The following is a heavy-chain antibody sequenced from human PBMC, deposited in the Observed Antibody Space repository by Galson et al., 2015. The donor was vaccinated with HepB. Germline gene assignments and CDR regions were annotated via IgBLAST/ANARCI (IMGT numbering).Heavy chain of an antibody. D-gene: IGHD6-13*01. CDR3: ARGESSWYWEEYWYFDL. V-gene: IGHV3-21*01. Sequence: SLRLSCAASGFTFSSYSMNWVRQAPGKGLEWVSSISSSSSYIYYADSVKGRFTISRDNAKNSLYLQMNSLRAEDTAVYYCARGESSWYWEEYWYFDLWGRGTLVTVSS. CDR2: ISSSSSYI. J-gene: IGHJ2*01. CDR1: GFTFSSYS.